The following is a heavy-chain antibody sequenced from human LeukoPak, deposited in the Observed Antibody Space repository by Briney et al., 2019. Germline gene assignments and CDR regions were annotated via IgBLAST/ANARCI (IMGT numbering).Heavy chain of an antibody. J-gene: IGHJ4*02. CDR1: GGSISSGGYY. CDR3: ARGWAVVPYQGGFDY. V-gene: IGHV4-30-2*01. Sequence: PSETLSLTCTVSGGSISSGGYYWSWIRQPPGKGLEWIGYIYHSGNTYYNPSLKSRVTISVDRSKNQFSLKLSSVTAADTAVYYCARGWAVVPYQGGFDYWGQGTLVTVSS. D-gene: IGHD3-22*01. CDR2: IYHSGNT.